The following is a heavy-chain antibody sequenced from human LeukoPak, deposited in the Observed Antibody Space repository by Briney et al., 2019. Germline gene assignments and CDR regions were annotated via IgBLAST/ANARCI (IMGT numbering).Heavy chain of an antibody. V-gene: IGHV3-30*04. CDR3: ASGAIAVFGVVVNPHAFDI. CDR2: ISYDGSNK. D-gene: IGHD3-3*01. CDR1: GFTFSNYA. J-gene: IGHJ3*02. Sequence: PGTSLRLSCAASGFTFSNYAMHWVRQAPGKGLEWVAVISYDGSNKYYADSVKGRFTISRDNSKNTLYLQMNSLRTEDTAVYYCASGAIAVFGVVVNPHAFDIWGRGTMVTVSS.